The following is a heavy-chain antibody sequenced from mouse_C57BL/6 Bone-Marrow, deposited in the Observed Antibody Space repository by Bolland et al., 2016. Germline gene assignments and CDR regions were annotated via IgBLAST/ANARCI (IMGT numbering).Heavy chain of an antibody. CDR2: IFPGSGST. V-gene: IGHV1-75*01. CDR3: ARPYYYAMDY. Sequence: IFPGSGSTYYNEKFKGKPTLTVDKSSSTAYMLLSSLTSEDSAVYFCARPYYYAMDYWGQGTS. J-gene: IGHJ4*01.